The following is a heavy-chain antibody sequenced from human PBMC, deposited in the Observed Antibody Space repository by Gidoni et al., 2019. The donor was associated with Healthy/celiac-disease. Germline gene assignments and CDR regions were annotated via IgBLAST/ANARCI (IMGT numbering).Heavy chain of an antibody. D-gene: IGHD3-22*01. Sequence: QVQLVQSGAAVKKPGASVKVSCKVSGYTLTALSMHWVRQAPGKGLEWMGGIEPEDGETIYAQKFQGRVTMTEDTSTDTTYMELSSLRSEDTAVYYCATCFLLVVIRDAFDIWGQGTMVTVSS. CDR1: GYTLTALS. V-gene: IGHV1-24*01. CDR3: ATCFLLVVIRDAFDI. CDR2: IEPEDGET. J-gene: IGHJ3*02.